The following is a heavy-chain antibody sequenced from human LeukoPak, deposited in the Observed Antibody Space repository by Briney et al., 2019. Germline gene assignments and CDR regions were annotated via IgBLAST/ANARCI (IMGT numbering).Heavy chain of an antibody. Sequence: GGSLRLSCAASGFPFGADAMTWVRQAPGKGLEWVSSIGDSGVMTYYADSVKGRFTSSRDNSKNMLYLQMNSLRAEDTAVYYCAKQIRGVNDYWGQGTLVTVSS. CDR2: IGDSGVMT. J-gene: IGHJ4*02. V-gene: IGHV3-23*01. CDR1: GFPFGADA. CDR3: AKQIRGVNDY. D-gene: IGHD3-10*01.